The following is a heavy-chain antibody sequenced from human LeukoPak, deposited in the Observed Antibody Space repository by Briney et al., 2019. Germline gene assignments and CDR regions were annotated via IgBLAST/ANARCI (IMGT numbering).Heavy chain of an antibody. CDR1: GASISDYY. Sequence: SDTLSLTCTVSGASISDYYWNWIRQPPGKGLERIGYIYYRGSTNYNPSLKSRVTISVATSKNQFSLKLSSVTAADTAVYYCARAKAAAGIDYFDYWGQGTLVTVSS. CDR3: ARAKAAAGIDYFDY. D-gene: IGHD6-13*01. J-gene: IGHJ4*02. CDR2: IYYRGST. V-gene: IGHV4-59*07.